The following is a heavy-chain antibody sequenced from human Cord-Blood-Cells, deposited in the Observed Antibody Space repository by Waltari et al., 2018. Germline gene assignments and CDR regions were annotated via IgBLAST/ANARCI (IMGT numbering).Heavy chain of an antibody. Sequence: QVQLQESGPGLVKPSETLSLTCTVPGGSVSSGSYSWSWIRQPPGKGLEWIGYIYYSGSTNYNPSLKSRVTISVDTSKNQFSLKLSSVTAADTAVYYCAREDWGSVYWGQGTLVTVSS. J-gene: IGHJ4*02. CDR1: GGSVSSGSYS. CDR3: AREDWGSVY. V-gene: IGHV4-61*01. CDR2: IYYSGST. D-gene: IGHD7-27*01.